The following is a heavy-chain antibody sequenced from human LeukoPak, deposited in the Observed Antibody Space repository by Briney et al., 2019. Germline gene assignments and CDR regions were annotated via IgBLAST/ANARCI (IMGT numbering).Heavy chain of an antibody. D-gene: IGHD6-6*01. V-gene: IGHV3-21*01. CDR2: ISSSSSYI. CDR1: GFTFSSYS. Sequence: GGSLRLSCTASGFTFSSYSMNWVRQAPGKGLEWVSSISSSSSYIYYADSVKGRFTIPRDNAKNSLYLQMNSLRAEDTAVYYCASLQAARGFDYWGQGTLVTVSS. J-gene: IGHJ4*02. CDR3: ASLQAARGFDY.